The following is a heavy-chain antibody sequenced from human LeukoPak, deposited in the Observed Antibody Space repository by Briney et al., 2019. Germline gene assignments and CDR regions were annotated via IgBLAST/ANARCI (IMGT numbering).Heavy chain of an antibody. V-gene: IGHV4-59*11. CDR2: IYYSGST. Sequence: PSETLSLTCTVSGGSISSHFWSWIRQPPGKGLEWIGYIYYSGSTNYNPSLKSRVTISVDTSKNQFSLKLSSVTAADTAVYYCARCHYYYYYYMDVWGKGTTVTVSS. CDR3: ARCHYYYYYYMDV. CDR1: GGSISSHF. J-gene: IGHJ6*03.